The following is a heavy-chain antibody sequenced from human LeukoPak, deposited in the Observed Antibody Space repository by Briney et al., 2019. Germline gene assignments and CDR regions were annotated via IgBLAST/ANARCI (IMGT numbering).Heavy chain of an antibody. Sequence: GGSLRLSCAASGFTFSTYSMNWVRQAPGKGLEWVSSISSSSSYIYYADSVKGRFTISRDNAKNSLYLQMNSLRAEDTAVYYCARASIVVVPAAMIDNWGQGTLVTVSS. CDR3: ARASIVVVPAAMIDN. V-gene: IGHV3-21*01. CDR1: GFTFSTYS. CDR2: ISSSSSYI. J-gene: IGHJ4*02. D-gene: IGHD2-2*01.